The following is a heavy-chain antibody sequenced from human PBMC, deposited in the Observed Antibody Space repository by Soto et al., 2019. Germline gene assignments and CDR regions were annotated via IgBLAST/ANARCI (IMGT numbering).Heavy chain of an antibody. CDR3: ATSSDSYFDY. Sequence: GASVKVSCKASGYTFAGYYMHWVRQAPGQRPGWMGWINNGGGTIYAQKFQGRLTMTRDTSITTAYMELSRLSSDDTAFYYCATSSDSYFDYWGQGALVTVSS. CDR1: GYTFAGYY. CDR2: INNGGGT. V-gene: IGHV1-2*02. J-gene: IGHJ4*02. D-gene: IGHD6-19*01.